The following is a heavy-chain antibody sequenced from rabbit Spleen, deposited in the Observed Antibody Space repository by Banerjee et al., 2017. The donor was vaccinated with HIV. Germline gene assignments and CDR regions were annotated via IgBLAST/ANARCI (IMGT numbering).Heavy chain of an antibody. CDR1: GFSFSYSDY. CDR3: ARFYAGYGDFGYAAM. CDR2: IYGGNSGST. Sequence: QSLEESGGDLVKPGASLTLTCTASGFSFSYSDYMCWVRQPPGKGLEWIACIYGGNSGSTDYATWAKGRFTISKTSSTTVTLQMTSLTAADTATYFCARFYAGYGDFGYAAMWGQGTLVTVS. V-gene: IGHV1S40*01. D-gene: IGHD7-1*01. J-gene: IGHJ6*01.